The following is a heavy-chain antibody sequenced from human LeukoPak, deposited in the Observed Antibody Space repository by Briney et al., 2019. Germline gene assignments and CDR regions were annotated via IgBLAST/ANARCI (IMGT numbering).Heavy chain of an antibody. CDR2: FDPEDGET. J-gene: IGHJ3*02. CDR3: ATAIKAPYYYDSSGPNAFDI. D-gene: IGHD3-22*01. Sequence: GASVKVSCKVSGYTLTELSMHWVRQAPGKGLEWMGGFDPEDGETIYAQKFQGRVTMTEDTSTDTAYMELSSLRSEDTAVYYCATAIKAPYYYDSSGPNAFDIWGQGTMVTVSS. V-gene: IGHV1-24*01. CDR1: GYTLTELS.